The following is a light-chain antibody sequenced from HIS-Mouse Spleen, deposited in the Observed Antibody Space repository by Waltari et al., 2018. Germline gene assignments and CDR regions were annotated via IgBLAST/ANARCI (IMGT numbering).Light chain of an antibody. CDR2: DAS. Sequence: EIVLTQSPATLSLSPGERATLSCRASQSVSSYLAWYQQKPRQAPSLLIYDASNRATGIPARFSGSGSGTDFTLTISSLEPEDFAVYYCQQRSNWLTFGGGTKVEIK. CDR3: QQRSNWLT. CDR1: QSVSSY. J-gene: IGKJ4*01. V-gene: IGKV3-11*01.